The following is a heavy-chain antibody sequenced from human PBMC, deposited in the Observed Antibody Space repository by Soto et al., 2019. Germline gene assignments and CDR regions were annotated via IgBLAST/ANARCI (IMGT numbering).Heavy chain of an antibody. J-gene: IGHJ6*02. CDR3: SRGGYCSSTSCRYYYYYGMDV. V-gene: IGHV3-33*01. CDR2: IWSDGNNK. CDR1: GFTFSSYG. D-gene: IGHD2-2*01. Sequence: GGSLKLSCAASGFTFSSYGMHWVRQAPGKGLEWVAVIWSDGNNKYYADSVKGRFTISRDNSKNTLYLQMNSLRAEDTALYFCSRGGYCSSTSCRYYYYYGMDVWGQGTTVTVSS.